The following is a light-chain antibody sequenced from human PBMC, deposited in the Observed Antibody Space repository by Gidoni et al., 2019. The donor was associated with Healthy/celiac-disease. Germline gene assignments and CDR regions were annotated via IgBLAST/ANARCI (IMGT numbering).Light chain of an antibody. J-gene: IGKJ5*01. CDR3: QQRSNWPPFT. V-gene: IGKV3-11*01. CDR1: QSVSSY. Sequence: EIVFTQSPATLSLSPGERATLSCRASQSVSSYLAWDQQKPGQAPRLLIYDASQRATGIPARFSGSGSGTDFTLTISSLEPEDFAVYYCQQRSNWPPFTFGQGTRLEIK. CDR2: DAS.